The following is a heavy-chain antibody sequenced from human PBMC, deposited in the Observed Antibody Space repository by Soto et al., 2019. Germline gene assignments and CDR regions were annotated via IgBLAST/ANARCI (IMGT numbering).Heavy chain of an antibody. CDR2: IKSKTDGGTT. Sequence: EVQLVESGGGLVKPGGSLRLSCAASGFTFSNAWMSWVLQAPGKGLEWVGRIKSKTDGGTTDYAAPVKGRFTISRDDSKNTLYLQMNSLKSEDTAVYYCTTGGIVVVTAIPDYYYGMDVWGQGTTVTVSS. CDR3: TTGGIVVVTAIPDYYYGMDV. J-gene: IGHJ6*01. CDR1: GFTFSNAW. D-gene: IGHD2-21*02. V-gene: IGHV3-15*01.